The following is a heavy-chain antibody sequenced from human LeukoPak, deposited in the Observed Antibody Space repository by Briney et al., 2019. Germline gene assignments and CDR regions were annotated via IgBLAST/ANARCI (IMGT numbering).Heavy chain of an antibody. J-gene: IGHJ6*02. CDR1: GFTFSSYG. CDR3: AREGDYGAHPGYYYYYGMDV. Sequence: GGSLRLSCAASGFTFSSYGMHWVRQAPGKGLEWVAVIWYDGSNKYYADSVKGRFTISRDNSKNTLYLQMNSLRAEDTAVYYCAREGDYGAHPGYYYYYGMDVWGQGTTVTVSS. D-gene: IGHD4-17*01. V-gene: IGHV3-33*01. CDR2: IWYDGSNK.